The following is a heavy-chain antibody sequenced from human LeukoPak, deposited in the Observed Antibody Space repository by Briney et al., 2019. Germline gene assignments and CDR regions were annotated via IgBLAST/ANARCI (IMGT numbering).Heavy chain of an antibody. Sequence: PSETLSLTCTVSGGSISSSSYYWGWIRQPPGRGLEWIGSIYYSGITYYNPSLESRVTISVDTSKNLFSLKLSAVTAADTAVYYCARHQRLIYGDYPNWFDPWGQGTLVTVSS. J-gene: IGHJ5*02. CDR2: IYYSGIT. CDR1: GGSISSSSYY. CDR3: ARHQRLIYGDYPNWFDP. V-gene: IGHV4-39*01. D-gene: IGHD4-17*01.